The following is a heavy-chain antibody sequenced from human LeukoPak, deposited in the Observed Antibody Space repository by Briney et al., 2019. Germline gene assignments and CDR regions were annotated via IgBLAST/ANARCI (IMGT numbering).Heavy chain of an antibody. Sequence: GRSLRLSCAASGFTFDDYAMHWVRQAPGKGLEWVSGISWNSGSIGYADSVKGRFTISRDNAKNSLYLQMNSLRAEDTALYYCAKDRYYYDSSGSPFDYWGQGTLVTVSS. CDR2: ISWNSGSI. CDR3: AKDRYYYDSSGSPFDY. D-gene: IGHD3-22*01. J-gene: IGHJ4*02. V-gene: IGHV3-9*01. CDR1: GFTFDDYA.